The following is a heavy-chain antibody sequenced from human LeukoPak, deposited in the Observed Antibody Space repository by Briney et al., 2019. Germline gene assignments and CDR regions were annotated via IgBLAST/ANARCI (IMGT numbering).Heavy chain of an antibody. V-gene: IGHV1-2*02. CDR1: GYTFTGYY. D-gene: IGHD6-13*01. J-gene: IGHJ6*03. CDR2: INPNSGGP. Sequence: ASVKVSCKASGYTFTGYYMHWVRQAPGQGLEWMGWINPNSGGPNYAQKFQGRVTMTRDTSISTAYMELSRLRSDDTAVYYCARDLVQNIAAAGTYYYYYMDVWGKGTTVTVSS. CDR3: ARDLVQNIAAAGTYYYYYMDV.